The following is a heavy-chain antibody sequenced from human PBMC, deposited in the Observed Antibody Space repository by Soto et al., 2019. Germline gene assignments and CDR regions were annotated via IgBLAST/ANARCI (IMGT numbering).Heavy chain of an antibody. Sequence: GASVKVSCKASGGTFSSYTISWVRQAPGQGLEWMGRIIPILGIANYAQKFQGRVTITADKSTSTAYMELSSLRSEDTAVYYCARDRCGDNTFDYWGQGTLVTVSS. V-gene: IGHV1-69*04. D-gene: IGHD4-17*01. J-gene: IGHJ4*02. CDR3: ARDRCGDNTFDY. CDR2: IIPILGIA. CDR1: GGTFSSYT.